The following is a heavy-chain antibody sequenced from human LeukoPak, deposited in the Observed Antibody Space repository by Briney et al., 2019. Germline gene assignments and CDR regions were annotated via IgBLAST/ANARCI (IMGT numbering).Heavy chain of an antibody. J-gene: IGHJ4*02. V-gene: IGHV4-34*01. CDR1: GGSFSGYC. D-gene: IGHD4-17*01. CDR3: ARGKGYGDYQYFFDY. Sequence: SETLSLTCAVYGGSFSGYCWSWIRQPPGKGLEWIGEINHSGGIIYNPSLKSRVTISLDTSKTQLSLKLKSVTAADRAVYFCARGKGYGDYQYFFDYWGQGILVTVSS. CDR2: INHSGGI.